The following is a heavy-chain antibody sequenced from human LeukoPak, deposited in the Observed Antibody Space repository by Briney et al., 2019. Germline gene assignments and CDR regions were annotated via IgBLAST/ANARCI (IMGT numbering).Heavy chain of an antibody. Sequence: PSETLSLTCTVSGGSTNTYCWSWIRQLAEKGLVWIGRIYPSGSTYYNPSLKSRVTISIDKSKNQFSLRLTSVTAADTAVYYCARDRSGYSEYYFDYWGQGSLVTVSS. CDR1: GGSTNTYC. D-gene: IGHD5-12*01. CDR2: IYPSGST. J-gene: IGHJ4*02. CDR3: ARDRSGYSEYYFDY. V-gene: IGHV4-4*07.